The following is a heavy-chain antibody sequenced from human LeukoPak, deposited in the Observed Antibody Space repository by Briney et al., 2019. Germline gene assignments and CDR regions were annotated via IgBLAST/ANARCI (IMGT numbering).Heavy chain of an antibody. CDR1: GYSISSGYY. Sequence: SETLFLTCAVSGYSISSGYYWGWIRQPPGKGLEWIGSIYHSGGTYYNPSLKSRVTISVDTSKNQFSLKLSSVTAADTAVYYCARAPYDFWSGYSVLDFDYWGQGTLVTVSS. CDR2: IYHSGGT. V-gene: IGHV4-38-2*01. CDR3: ARAPYDFWSGYSVLDFDY. D-gene: IGHD3-3*01. J-gene: IGHJ4*02.